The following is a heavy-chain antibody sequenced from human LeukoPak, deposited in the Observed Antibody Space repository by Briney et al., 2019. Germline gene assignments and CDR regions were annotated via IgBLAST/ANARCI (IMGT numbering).Heavy chain of an antibody. D-gene: IGHD5-24*01. CDR2: IYHSGST. V-gene: IGHV4-4*02. Sequence: NPSETLSLTCAVSGGSISSSNWWSWVRQPPGKGLEWIGEIYHSGSTNYNPSLKSRVTISVDTSKNQFSLKLSSVTAADTAVYYCARKRWLQYGYWGQGTLVTVSS. CDR3: ARKRWLQYGY. J-gene: IGHJ4*02. CDR1: GGSISSSNW.